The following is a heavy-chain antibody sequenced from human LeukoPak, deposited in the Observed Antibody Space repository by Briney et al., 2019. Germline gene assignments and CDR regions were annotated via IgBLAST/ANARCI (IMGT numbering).Heavy chain of an antibody. V-gene: IGHV1-69*05. Sequence: SVKVSCKGSGGTFSSYAISWVRQAPGQGLEWMGGIIPIFGTANYAQKFQGRVTITTDESTSTAYMELSSLRSEDTAVYYCARDLGIAVAGTGNWFDPWGQGTLVTVSS. CDR2: IIPIFGTA. CDR3: ARDLGIAVAGTGNWFDP. D-gene: IGHD6-19*01. J-gene: IGHJ5*02. CDR1: GGTFSSYA.